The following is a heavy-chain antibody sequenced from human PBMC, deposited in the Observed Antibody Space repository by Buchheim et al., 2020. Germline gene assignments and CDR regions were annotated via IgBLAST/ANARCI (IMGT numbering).Heavy chain of an antibody. V-gene: IGHV3-48*01. CDR1: GFTFSSYS. CDR2: ISSSSSTI. J-gene: IGHJ6*02. D-gene: IGHD3-9*01. CDR3: ARLTDGMGV. Sequence: EVQLVESGGVLVQPGGSLRLSCAASGFTFSSYSMNWVRQAPGKGLEWVSYISSSSSTIYYADSVKGRFTISRDNAKNSLYLQMNSLRAEDTAVYYCARLTDGMGVWGQGTT.